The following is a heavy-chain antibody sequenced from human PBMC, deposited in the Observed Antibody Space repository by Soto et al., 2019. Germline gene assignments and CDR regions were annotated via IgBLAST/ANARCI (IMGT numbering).Heavy chain of an antibody. CDR2: IYYSGST. CDR1: GGSISSYY. Sequence: SETLALTCTVSGGSISSYYWSWIRQPPGKGREWIGYIYYSGSTNYNPSLKSRVTISVDTSKNQFSLKLSSVTAADTAVYYCAGVEVGKWDYEFWRGYCQLYFDYWGQGTLVTVS. D-gene: IGHD3-3*01. CDR3: AGVEVGKWDYEFWRGYCQLYFDY. V-gene: IGHV4-59*01. J-gene: IGHJ4*02.